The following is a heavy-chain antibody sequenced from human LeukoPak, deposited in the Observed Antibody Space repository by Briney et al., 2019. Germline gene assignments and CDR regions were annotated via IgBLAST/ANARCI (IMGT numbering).Heavy chain of an antibody. J-gene: IGHJ4*02. D-gene: IGHD3-22*01. CDR1: GFTFTSYW. CDR3: ARDQYYYDSSGYYYYIDY. Sequence: QPGGSLRLSCAASGFTFTSYWMSWVRQAPGKGLEWVANIKQDGSEKYYVDSVKGRFTISRDNTKNSLYLQMNSLRAEDTAVYYCARDQYYYDSSGYYYYIDYWGQGTLATVSS. V-gene: IGHV3-7*04. CDR2: IKQDGSEK.